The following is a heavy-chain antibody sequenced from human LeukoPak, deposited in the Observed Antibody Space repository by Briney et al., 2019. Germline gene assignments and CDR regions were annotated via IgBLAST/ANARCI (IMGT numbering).Heavy chain of an antibody. CDR1: GFTFSSYA. V-gene: IGHV3-64*01. J-gene: IGHJ4*02. D-gene: IGHD6-6*01. CDR2: ISSNGGST. CDR3: ARGGPGYSSSSDIDY. Sequence: SGGSLRLSCAASGFTFSSYAMSWVRQAPGKGLEYVSAISSNGGSTYYANSVKGRFTISRDNSKNTLYLQMGSLRAEDMAVYYCARGGPGYSSSSDIDYWGQGTLVTVSS.